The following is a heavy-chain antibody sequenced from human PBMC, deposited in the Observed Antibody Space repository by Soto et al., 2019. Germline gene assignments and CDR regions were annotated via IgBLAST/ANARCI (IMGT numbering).Heavy chain of an antibody. D-gene: IGHD3-22*01. Sequence: NPSETLSLTCTVSGGSISNYYWSWIRQPPGKGLEWIGYIYYNGSTKYNPSLKSPVSISVDTSNNQLSLKVYTVTAADTAVYYCARLIIVGSVVITPYFDYWGQGTPVTVSS. CDR3: ARLIIVGSVVITPYFDY. CDR2: IYYNGST. V-gene: IGHV4-59*08. J-gene: IGHJ4*02. CDR1: GGSISNYY.